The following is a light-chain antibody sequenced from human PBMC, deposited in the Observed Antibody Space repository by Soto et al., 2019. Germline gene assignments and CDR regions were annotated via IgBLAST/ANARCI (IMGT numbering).Light chain of an antibody. CDR1: QSVATY. CDR2: GAS. J-gene: IGKJ5*01. V-gene: IGKV3-20*01. CDR3: QQYSTSPT. Sequence: EIVMTQSPATLSVSPGERATLSCRASQSVATYVAWYQQKPGQAPRLLIYGASNRATGIPDRFSGSGSGTDFTLTISRLEPEDFAVYYCQQYSTSPTFGEGTRLEIK.